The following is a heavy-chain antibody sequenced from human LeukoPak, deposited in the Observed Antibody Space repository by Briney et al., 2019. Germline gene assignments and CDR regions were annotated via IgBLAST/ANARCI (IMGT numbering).Heavy chain of an antibody. CDR3: ARRGYYYDSSGYYAYFDY. CDR2: IYPGDSDT. Sequence: GESLKISCKGSGYSFTNYWIGWVRQMPGKGLEWMGIIYPGDSDTRYSPSFQGQVTISADKSISTAYLQWSSLKASDTAMYYCARRGYYYDSSGYYAYFDYWGQGTLVTVSS. J-gene: IGHJ4*02. V-gene: IGHV5-51*01. D-gene: IGHD3-22*01. CDR1: GYSFTNYW.